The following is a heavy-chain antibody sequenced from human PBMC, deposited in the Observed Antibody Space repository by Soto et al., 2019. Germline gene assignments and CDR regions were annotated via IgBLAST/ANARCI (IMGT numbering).Heavy chain of an antibody. CDR3: ARGWGYDSYTYYYAY. J-gene: IGHJ4*02. CDR2: IIPIFGTA. CDR1: GGTFSSYA. V-gene: IGHV1-69*13. Sequence: SVKVSFKASGGTFSSYAISWLRQAPGQGLEWMGGIIPIFGTANYAQKFQGRVTITADESTSTAYMELSRLRSEDTAVYYCARGWGYDSYTYYYAYWGQGTLVTVSS. D-gene: IGHD3-22*01.